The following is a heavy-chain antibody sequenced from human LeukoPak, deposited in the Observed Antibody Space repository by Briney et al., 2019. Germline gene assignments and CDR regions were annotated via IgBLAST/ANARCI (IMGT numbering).Heavy chain of an antibody. Sequence: ASVKVSCKASGYTFTAYYMHWVRQAPGQGLEWMGWINSNSGGTNYAQKFQGRVTMTRDTSISTAYMELSRLRSDDTAVYYCARDYYDSSGFGAFDIWGQGTMVTVSS. V-gene: IGHV1-2*02. J-gene: IGHJ3*02. CDR2: INSNSGGT. D-gene: IGHD3-22*01. CDR1: GYTFTAYY. CDR3: ARDYYDSSGFGAFDI.